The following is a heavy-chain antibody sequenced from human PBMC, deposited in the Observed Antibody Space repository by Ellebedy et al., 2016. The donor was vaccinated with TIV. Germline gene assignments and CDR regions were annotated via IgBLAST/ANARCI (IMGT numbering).Heavy chain of an antibody. CDR1: GFTFRRFG. CDR2: ISSDGSRK. J-gene: IGHJ4*02. V-gene: IGHV3-30*18. Sequence: GESLKISXAASGFTFRRFGMHWVRQAPGKGLEWVAVISSDGSRKYYADSVIDRFTISRDNSKNTLFVQLHGLRAEDTAVYYCAKPSDPNPGYSASWATYFDYWGQGTLVIVSS. D-gene: IGHD6-13*01. CDR3: AKPSDPNPGYSASWATYFDY.